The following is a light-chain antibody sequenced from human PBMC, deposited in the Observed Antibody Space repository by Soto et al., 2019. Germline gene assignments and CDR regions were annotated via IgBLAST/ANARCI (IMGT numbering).Light chain of an antibody. CDR2: AAS. CDR3: QQSHITTLFT. Sequence: DLQMTQSPSSLSASLGDRVTITCRASQNINSHLNWYQQKPGKAPKVLIYAASRLQSGVPSRFXGSGSGTEFTLTISSLEPEDFATYYCQQSHITTLFTFGKGTKLEIK. V-gene: IGKV1-39*01. J-gene: IGKJ2*01. CDR1: QNINSH.